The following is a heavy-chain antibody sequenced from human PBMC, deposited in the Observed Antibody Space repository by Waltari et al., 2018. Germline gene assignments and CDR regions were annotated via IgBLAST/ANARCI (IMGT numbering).Heavy chain of an antibody. V-gene: IGHV4-30-4*08. CDR2: ISSTGNT. J-gene: IGHJ3*02. CDR3: ARGDKGGSGAYYAFDI. Sequence: QVQLQESGPGLVKPSLTLSLTCTVSGASITTADYYWNWFRQSPGEGLEWIGYISSTGNTYYKPSLKSRITISLDTSKSHFSLNLSSVTAADTAVYYCARGDKGGSGAYYAFDIWGQGTNVTVSS. CDR1: GASITTADYY. D-gene: IGHD1-26*01.